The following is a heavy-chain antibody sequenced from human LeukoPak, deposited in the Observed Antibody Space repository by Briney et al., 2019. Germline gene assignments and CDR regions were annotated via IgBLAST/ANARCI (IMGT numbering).Heavy chain of an antibody. D-gene: IGHD3-22*01. J-gene: IGHJ4*02. V-gene: IGHV1-46*01. CDR3: ARDSEDYYDSSGSLYFDY. CDR2: INPSGGST. CDR1: GYTFTSYY. Sequence: ASVKVSCKASGYTFTSYYMHWVRQAPGQGLEWMGIINPSGGSTSYAQKFQGRVTMTRDTSTSTVYMELSSLRSEDTAVYYCARDSEDYYDSSGSLYFDYWGQGTLVTVSS.